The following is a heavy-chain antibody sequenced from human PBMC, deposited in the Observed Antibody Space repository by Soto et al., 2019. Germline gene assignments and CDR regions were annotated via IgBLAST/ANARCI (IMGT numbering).Heavy chain of an antibody. V-gene: IGHV3-30-3*01. CDR1: GFTFSSYA. J-gene: IGHJ5*02. D-gene: IGHD3-3*01. Sequence: QVRLVESGGGVVQPGRSLRLSCAASGFTFSSYAMHWVRQAPGKGLEWVAFISYAGSNKYYADSVKGRFTISRDNSKNTLYLQVKSLRVEDMAVYYCARALAAPGFGWFDPWGQGTLVTVSS. CDR3: ARALAAPGFGWFDP. CDR2: ISYAGSNK.